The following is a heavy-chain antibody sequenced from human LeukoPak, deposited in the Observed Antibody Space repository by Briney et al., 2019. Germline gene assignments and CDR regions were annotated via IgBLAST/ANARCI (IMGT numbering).Heavy chain of an antibody. CDR1: GYTFTSYG. D-gene: IGHD7-27*01. CDR3: ARVTGVDNYYYYMDV. V-gene: IGHV1-18*01. CDR2: ISAYNGNT. Sequence: GASVKVSCKASGYTFTSYGISWVRQAPGQGLEWMGWISAYNGNTNYAQKLQGRVTMTTDTSTSTAYMELRSLRSDDTAVYYCARVTGVDNYYYYMDVWGKGTTVTVSS. J-gene: IGHJ6*03.